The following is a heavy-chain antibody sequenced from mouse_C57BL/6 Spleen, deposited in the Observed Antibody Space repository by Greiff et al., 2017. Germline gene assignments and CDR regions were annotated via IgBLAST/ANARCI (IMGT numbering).Heavy chain of an antibody. CDR2: INPSSGYT. Sequence: VQLQQSGAELAKPGASVKLSCKASGYTFTSYWMHWVKQRPGQGLEWIGYINPSSGYTKYNQKFKDKATLTADKSSSTAYMQLSSLTYEDSAVXYCARSEMDDYDGTPFDYWGQGTTLTVSS. D-gene: IGHD2-4*01. CDR3: ARSEMDDYDGTPFDY. V-gene: IGHV1-7*01. J-gene: IGHJ2*01. CDR1: GYTFTSYW.